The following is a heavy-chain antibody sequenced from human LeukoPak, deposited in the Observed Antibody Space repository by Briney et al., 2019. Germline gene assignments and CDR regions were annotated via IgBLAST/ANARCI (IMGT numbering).Heavy chain of an antibody. V-gene: IGHV1-69*02. CDR3: ARGRLSQAYCGGDCYSGEYWYFDL. D-gene: IGHD2-21*01. Sequence: ASVKVSCKASGGTFSSYTISWVRQAPGQGLEWMGRIIPILGIANYAQKFQGRVTITADKSTSTAYMEPSSLRSEDTAVYYCARGRLSQAYCGGDCYSGEYWYFDLWGRGTLVTVSS. J-gene: IGHJ2*01. CDR2: IIPILGIA. CDR1: GGTFSSYT.